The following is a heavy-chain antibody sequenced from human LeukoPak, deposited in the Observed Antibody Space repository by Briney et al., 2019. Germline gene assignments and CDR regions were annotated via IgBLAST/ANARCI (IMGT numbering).Heavy chain of an antibody. CDR2: INQSGDT. V-gene: IGHV4-34*01. J-gene: IGHJ3*01. CDR1: GGSLSDYN. Sequence: SETLSLTCAVYGGSLSDYNWSWFRQPPGKGLEWIGEINQSGDTHDNPSLQSRVTISLDSSKNQFSLNLRSVTAADTAVYYCARVLRYGAVVATDAFDGWGQGTRVTVSS. CDR3: ARVLRYGAVVATDAFDG. D-gene: IGHD4-23*01.